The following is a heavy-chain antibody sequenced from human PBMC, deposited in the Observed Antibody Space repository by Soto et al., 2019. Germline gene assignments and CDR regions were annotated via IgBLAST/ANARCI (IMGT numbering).Heavy chain of an antibody. Sequence: PGGSLRLSCRASGFTFSNYAISWVGLAPGERLEWVSSVIGSGVNVFYADSVKGRFTISRDNSKNTVYLEMNSLRADDAAEYFCAKGSAFECKGAICYPFDHWGRGTLVTVSS. CDR3: AKGSAFECKGAICYPFDH. CDR2: VIGSGVNV. D-gene: IGHD3-10*01. CDR1: GFTFSNYA. V-gene: IGHV3-23*01. J-gene: IGHJ4*02.